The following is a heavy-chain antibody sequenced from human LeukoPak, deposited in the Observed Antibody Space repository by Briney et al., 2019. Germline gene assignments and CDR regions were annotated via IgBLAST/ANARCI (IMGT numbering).Heavy chain of an antibody. CDR2: IKQDGSEK. Sequence: GGSLRLSCAASGFTFSSYWMSWVRQAPGKGLEWVANIKQDGSEKYYVDSVKGRFTISRDNSKNSLYLQMNSLRAEDTAVYYCASEMATKYYYYYMDVWGKGTTVTVSS. J-gene: IGHJ6*03. D-gene: IGHD5-24*01. CDR3: ASEMATKYYYYYMDV. CDR1: GFTFSSYW. V-gene: IGHV3-7*01.